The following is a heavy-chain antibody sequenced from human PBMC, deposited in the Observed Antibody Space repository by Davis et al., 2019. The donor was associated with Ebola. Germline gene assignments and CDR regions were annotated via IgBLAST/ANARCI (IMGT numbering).Heavy chain of an antibody. CDR3: ARVGWFGDLNWFDP. V-gene: IGHV4-59*01. D-gene: IGHD3-10*01. CDR2: IYYSGST. Sequence: SETLSLTCTVSGGSISSYYWSWIRQPPGKGLEWIGYIYYSGSTNYNPSLKSRVTISVDTSKNQFSLKLSSVTAADTAVYYCARVGWFGDLNWFDPWGQGTLVTVSS. J-gene: IGHJ5*02. CDR1: GGSISSYY.